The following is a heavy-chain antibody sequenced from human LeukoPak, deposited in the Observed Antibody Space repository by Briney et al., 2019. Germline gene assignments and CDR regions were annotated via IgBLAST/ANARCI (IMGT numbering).Heavy chain of an antibody. Sequence: PSETLSLTCAVYGGSFSGYYWGWIRQPPGKGLEWIGSIYYSGSTYYNPSLKSRVTISVDTSKNQFSLKLSSATVADTAVYYCARNRYYYGSGNYGVPNWFDPWGQGTLVTVSS. CDR2: IYYSGST. J-gene: IGHJ5*02. CDR3: ARNRYYYGSGNYGVPNWFDP. D-gene: IGHD3-10*01. CDR1: GGSFSGYY. V-gene: IGHV4-39*01.